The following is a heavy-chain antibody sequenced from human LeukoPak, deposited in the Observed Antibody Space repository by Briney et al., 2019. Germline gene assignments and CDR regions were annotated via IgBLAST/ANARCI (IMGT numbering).Heavy chain of an antibody. CDR1: GFTFSSYG. CDR2: ISYDGSNK. Sequence: GGSLRLSCAASGFTFSSYGMHWVRQAPGKGLEWVAVISYDGSNKYYADSVKGRFTISRDNSKNTLYLQMNSLRAEDTAVYYCAAVTPYFDYWGQGTLVTVSS. V-gene: IGHV3-30*03. J-gene: IGHJ4*02. CDR3: AAVTPYFDY. D-gene: IGHD4-23*01.